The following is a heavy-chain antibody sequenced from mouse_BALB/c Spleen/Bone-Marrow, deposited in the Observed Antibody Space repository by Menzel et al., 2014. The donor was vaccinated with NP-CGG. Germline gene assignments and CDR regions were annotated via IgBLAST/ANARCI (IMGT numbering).Heavy chain of an antibody. J-gene: IGHJ4*01. CDR1: GYTFTSYY. V-gene: IGHV1S56*01. D-gene: IGHD4-1*01. CDR3: ARKENWAYAMDY. CDR2: IYPGDGST. Sequence: QVQLQQSGPELVKPGASVKMSCKASGYTFTSYYIHWVKQRPGQGLEWIGWIYPGDGSTKYSEKFKGKTTLTADKSSSTAYMLLSSLTSEDSAIYFCARKENWAYAMDYWGQGTSVTVSS.